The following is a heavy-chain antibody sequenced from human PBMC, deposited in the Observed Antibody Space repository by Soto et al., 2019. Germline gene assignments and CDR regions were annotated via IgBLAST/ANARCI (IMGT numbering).Heavy chain of an antibody. D-gene: IGHD2-2*01. CDR1: GYTFTGYY. Sequence: ASVKVSCKASGYTFTGYYMHWVRQAPGQGLEWMGWINPNSGGTNYAQKFQGRVTMTRDTSISTAYMELSRLRSDDTAVYYCARPYGSSTSCSNWFDPWGQGTLVTVSS. CDR3: ARPYGSSTSCSNWFDP. V-gene: IGHV1-2*02. J-gene: IGHJ5*02. CDR2: INPNSGGT.